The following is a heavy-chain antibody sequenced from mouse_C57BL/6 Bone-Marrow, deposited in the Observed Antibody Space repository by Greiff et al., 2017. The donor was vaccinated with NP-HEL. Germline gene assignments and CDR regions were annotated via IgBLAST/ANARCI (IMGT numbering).Heavy chain of an antibody. CDR3: ARSGYDYDAVYAMDY. J-gene: IGHJ4*01. CDR2: IHPNSGST. V-gene: IGHV1-64*01. D-gene: IGHD2-4*01. Sequence: QVQLQQSGAELVKPGASVKLSCKASGYTFTSYWMPWVKQRPGQGLEWIGMIHPNSGSTNYNEKFKSKATLTVDKSSSTAYMQLSSLTSEDSAVYYCARSGYDYDAVYAMDYWGQGTSVTVSS. CDR1: GYTFTSYW.